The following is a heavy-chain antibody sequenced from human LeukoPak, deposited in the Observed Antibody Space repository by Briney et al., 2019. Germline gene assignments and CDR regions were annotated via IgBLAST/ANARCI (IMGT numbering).Heavy chain of an antibody. V-gene: IGHV1-69*04. J-gene: IGHJ4*02. Sequence: SVKVSCKASGGTFSSYAISWVRQAPRQGLEWMGRIIPIFGIANYAQKFQGRVTITADKSTSTAYMELSSLRSEDTAVYYCARDWLDYGGGFDYWGQGTLVTVSS. CDR1: GGTFSSYA. D-gene: IGHD4-23*01. CDR2: IIPIFGIA. CDR3: ARDWLDYGGGFDY.